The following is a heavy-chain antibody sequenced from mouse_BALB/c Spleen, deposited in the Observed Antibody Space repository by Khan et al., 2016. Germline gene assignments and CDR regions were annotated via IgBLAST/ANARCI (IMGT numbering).Heavy chain of an antibody. V-gene: IGHV4-1*02. CDR2: INPDSRTI. CDR1: GFDFSRYW. J-gene: IGHJ2*01. Sequence: EVKLLESGGGLVQPGGSLKLSCAASGFDFSRYWMSWVRQAPGKGLEWIGEINPDSRTINYAPSLKGKFIISRDNVKNTLYLRRNKVSSEDTALDYCTELYYDGCSDCWGPGTTLTVSS. D-gene: IGHD1-1*01. CDR3: TELYYDGCSDC.